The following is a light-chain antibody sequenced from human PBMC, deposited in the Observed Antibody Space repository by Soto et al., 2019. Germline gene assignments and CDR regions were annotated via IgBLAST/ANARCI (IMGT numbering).Light chain of an antibody. CDR3: QQYGSSPWT. V-gene: IGKV1-5*03. CDR1: QSISTW. Sequence: DIQMTQSPSTLSASVGDRVTITCRASQSISTWLAWYQQKPGKAPKLLIYKASSLESGVPSRFSGSGSGTEFTLTISSLQSEDFAVYYCQQYGSSPWTFGQGTKVDI. J-gene: IGKJ1*01. CDR2: KAS.